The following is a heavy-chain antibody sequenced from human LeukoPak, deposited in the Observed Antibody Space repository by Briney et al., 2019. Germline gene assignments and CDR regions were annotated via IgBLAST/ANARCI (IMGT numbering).Heavy chain of an antibody. J-gene: IGHJ6*03. CDR2: IKEDGSEQ. CDR3: AKDRTSRTMDV. CDR1: GFTFSRYW. V-gene: IGHV3-7*01. D-gene: IGHD3/OR15-3a*01. Sequence: GGSLRLSCAASGFTFSRYWMNWVRQAPGKEMEWVANIKEDGSEQYYVDSVKGRFTISRDNAKNSLYLQMNSLRAEDTAVYYRAKDRTSRTMDVWGKGTTVTVSS.